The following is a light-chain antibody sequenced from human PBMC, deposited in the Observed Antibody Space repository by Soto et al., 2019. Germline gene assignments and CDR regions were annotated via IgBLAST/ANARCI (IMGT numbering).Light chain of an antibody. CDR3: QQYIGWPLT. CDR1: ESLTKN. CDR2: DAS. Sequence: EVVMTQSPASLSVSPGEGATLTCRASESLTKNLAWYQQKPGQAPRLLIYDASSRATAVPARFRGSGSGTEFTLTISSLQSEDLAVYYCQQYIGWPLTFGGGTKVEIK. J-gene: IGKJ4*01. V-gene: IGKV3-15*01.